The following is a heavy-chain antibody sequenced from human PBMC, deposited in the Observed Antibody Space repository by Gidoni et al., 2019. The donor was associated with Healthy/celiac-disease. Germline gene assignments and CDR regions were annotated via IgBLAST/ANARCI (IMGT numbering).Heavy chain of an antibody. CDR3: ARAIRITIFGVVPRGYFDY. D-gene: IGHD3-3*01. J-gene: IGHJ4*02. CDR2: INHSGST. Sequence: ETLSLTCAVYGGSFSGYYWSWIRQPPGKGLEWIGEINHSGSTNYNPSLKSRVTISVDTSKNQFSLKLSSVTAADTTVYYCARAIRITIFGVVPRGYFDYWGQGTLVTVSS. V-gene: IGHV4-34*01. CDR1: GGSFSGYY.